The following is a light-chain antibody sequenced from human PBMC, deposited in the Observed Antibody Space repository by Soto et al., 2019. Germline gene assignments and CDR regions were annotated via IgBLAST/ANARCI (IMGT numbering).Light chain of an antibody. J-gene: IGLJ1*01. V-gene: IGLV1-40*01. CDR3: QSYDSSLSAYV. CDR2: GNS. CDR1: SSNIGAGYD. Sequence: QSVLTQPPSVSGDPGQRVTISCTGSSSNIGAGYDLHWYQQLPGTAPKLLIYGNSNRPSGVPDRFSGSKSGTSASLAITGLQAEDEADYYCQSYDSSLSAYVFGTGTKVTVL.